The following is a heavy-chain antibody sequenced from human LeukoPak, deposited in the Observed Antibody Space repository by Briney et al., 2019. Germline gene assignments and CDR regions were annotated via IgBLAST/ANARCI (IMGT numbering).Heavy chain of an antibody. CDR3: ARARAMVVPLDYYYYMDV. CDR2: IYSGGST. CDR1: GFTVSSNY. D-gene: IGHD2-15*01. Sequence: GGSLRLSCAASGFTVSSNYMSWVRQAPGKGLEWVSVIYSGGSTYYADSVKGRFTISRDNSKNTLYLQMNSLRAEDTAVYYRARARAMVVPLDYYYYMDVWGKGTTVTVSS. J-gene: IGHJ6*03. V-gene: IGHV3-66*01.